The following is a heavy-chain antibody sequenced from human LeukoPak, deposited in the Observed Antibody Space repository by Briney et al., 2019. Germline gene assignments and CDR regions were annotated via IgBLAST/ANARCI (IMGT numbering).Heavy chain of an antibody. J-gene: IGHJ4*02. CDR1: GFTFNTYA. Sequence: GGSLRLSCAASGFTFNTYAMSWVRQAPGTGLEWVSTISGSGAFTKYADSVTGRFTISRDNSKNTLYLQLSSLRAEDTATYYCAKTYYYDSSGYSHYLAYDYWGQGTLVTVSS. CDR3: AKTYYYDSSGYSHYLAYDY. CDR2: ISGSGAFT. D-gene: IGHD3-22*01. V-gene: IGHV3-23*01.